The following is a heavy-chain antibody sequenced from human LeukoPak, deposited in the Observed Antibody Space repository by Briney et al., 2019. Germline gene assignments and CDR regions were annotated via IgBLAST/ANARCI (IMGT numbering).Heavy chain of an antibody. CDR2: ISGSGGST. Sequence: GGSLRLSCAASGFTFSSYAMSWVRQAPGKGLEWVSAISGSGGSTYYADSVKGRFTISRDNSKNTLYLQMNSLRAEDTAVYYCARTPVPGRSYLDYWGQGTLVTVSS. D-gene: IGHD1/OR15-1a*01. CDR1: GFTFSSYA. V-gene: IGHV3-23*01. J-gene: IGHJ4*02. CDR3: ARTPVPGRSYLDY.